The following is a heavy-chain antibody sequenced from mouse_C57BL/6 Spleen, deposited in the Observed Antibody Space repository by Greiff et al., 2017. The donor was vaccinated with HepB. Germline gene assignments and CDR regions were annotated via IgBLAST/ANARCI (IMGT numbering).Heavy chain of an antibody. Sequence: EVMLVESGEGLVKPGGSLKLSCAASGFTFSSYAMSWVRQTPEKRLEWVAYISSGGDYIYYADTVKGRFTISRDNARNTLYLQMSSLKSEDTAMYYCTRDGNWYWYFDVWGTGTTVTVSS. V-gene: IGHV5-9-1*02. J-gene: IGHJ1*03. CDR1: GFTFSSYA. D-gene: IGHD4-1*01. CDR2: ISSGGDYI. CDR3: TRDGNWYWYFDV.